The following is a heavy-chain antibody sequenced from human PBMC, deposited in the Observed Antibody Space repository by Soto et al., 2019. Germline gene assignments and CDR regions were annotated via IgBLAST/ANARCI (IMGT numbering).Heavy chain of an antibody. CDR1: GFTFSSYA. CDR3: ASIYCSSTSCYLGRTPYYYYYGMDV. J-gene: IGHJ6*02. Sequence: GGSLRLSCAASGFTFSSYAMTWVRQAPGKGLKWVSTISGSGGSPYYADSVKGRFTISRDNSKNTLYLQMNSLRAEDTAVYYCASIYCSSTSCYLGRTPYYYYYGMDVWGQGTTVTVSS. V-gene: IGHV3-23*01. CDR2: ISGSGGSP. D-gene: IGHD2-2*01.